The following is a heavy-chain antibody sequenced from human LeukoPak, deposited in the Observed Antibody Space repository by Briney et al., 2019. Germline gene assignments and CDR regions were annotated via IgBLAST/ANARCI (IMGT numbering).Heavy chain of an antibody. CDR3: ARDNSVGDIAWWFDP. D-gene: IGHD3-16*02. CDR2: INPSGSST. J-gene: IGHJ5*02. Sequence: GASVTVSCKASRYTFTSHYMHWVRQAPGQGLEWMGLINPSGSSTLYAQKFQGRVTMTRDMSTTTDYMELSSLRSEDTAVYYCARDNSVGDIAWWFDPWGQGTLVTVSS. V-gene: IGHV1-46*01. CDR1: RYTFTSHY.